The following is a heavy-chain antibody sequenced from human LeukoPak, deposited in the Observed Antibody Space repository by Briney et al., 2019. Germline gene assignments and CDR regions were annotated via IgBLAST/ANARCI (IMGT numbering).Heavy chain of an antibody. CDR1: GYTFTSYG. CDR3: ASSFCSSASCYLLDAFDI. D-gene: IGHD2-2*01. CDR2: ISAYNGNT. J-gene: IGHJ3*02. V-gene: IGHV1-18*01. Sequence: ASVKVSCKATGYTFTSYGISWVRQAPGQGLGWLGWISAYNGNTNYAQKLQGRVTMTTDTSTSTTYMELRSLRSDDTAVYYCASSFCSSASCYLLDAFDIWGQGTMVTVSS.